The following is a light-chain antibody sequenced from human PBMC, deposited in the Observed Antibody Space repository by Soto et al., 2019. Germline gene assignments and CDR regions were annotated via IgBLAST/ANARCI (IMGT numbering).Light chain of an antibody. CDR2: MAF. CDR3: QHYNSYSP. J-gene: IGKJ4*02. V-gene: IGKV1-5*03. CDR1: QSIGNL. Sequence: DIQMTQSPSTLSASVGDRVIITCRASQSIGNLLAWYQQKPGKAPNLLIYMAFTLESGVQSSVSGIGSGTECTLTISSLQSEEFETYYCQHYNSYSPFAGGTKVEIK.